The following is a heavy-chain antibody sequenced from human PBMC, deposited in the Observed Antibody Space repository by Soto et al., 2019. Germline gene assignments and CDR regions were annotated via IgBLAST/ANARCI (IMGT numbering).Heavy chain of an antibody. D-gene: IGHD2-15*01. Sequence: ASVKVSCKASGYTFTGYYMHWVRQAPGQGLEWMGWINPNSGGTNYAQKFQGWVTMTRDTCISTAYMELSRLRSDDTAVYYCAREGYCSGGSCDSYYYYYGMDGWGQGTTVTVSS. CDR1: GYTFTGYY. CDR2: INPNSGGT. CDR3: AREGYCSGGSCDSYYYYYGMDG. J-gene: IGHJ6*02. V-gene: IGHV1-2*04.